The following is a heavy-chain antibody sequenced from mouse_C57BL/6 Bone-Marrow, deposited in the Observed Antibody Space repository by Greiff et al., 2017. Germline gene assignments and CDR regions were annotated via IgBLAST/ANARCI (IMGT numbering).Heavy chain of an antibody. CDR1: GFTFSDYG. Sequence: EVQLVESGGGLVKPGGSLKLSCAASGFTFSDYGMHWVRQAPEKGLEWVAYISSGSSTIYYADTVKGRFTISRDSAKNTLFLQMTSLRSEDTAMDYCARPSLLRYYAMDYWGQGTSVTVSS. J-gene: IGHJ4*01. V-gene: IGHV5-17*01. CDR2: ISSGSSTI. CDR3: ARPSLLRYYAMDY. D-gene: IGHD1-1*01.